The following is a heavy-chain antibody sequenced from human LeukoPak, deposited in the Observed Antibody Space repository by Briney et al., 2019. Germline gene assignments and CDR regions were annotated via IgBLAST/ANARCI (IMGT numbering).Heavy chain of an antibody. CDR1: GGSISSYY. Sequence: SETLSLTCTVSGGSISSYYWSWIRQPPGKGLEWIGYIYYSGSTNYNPSLKSRVTISVDTSKNQFSPKLSSVTAADTAVYYCARVPMTTAPYFDYWGQGTLVTASS. D-gene: IGHD4-17*01. V-gene: IGHV4-59*01. CDR2: IYYSGST. J-gene: IGHJ4*02. CDR3: ARVPMTTAPYFDY.